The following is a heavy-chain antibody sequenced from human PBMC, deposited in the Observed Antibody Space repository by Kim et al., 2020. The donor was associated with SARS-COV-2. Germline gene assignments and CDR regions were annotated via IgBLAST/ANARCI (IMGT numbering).Heavy chain of an antibody. V-gene: IGHV1-2*06. Sequence: ASVKVSCKASGYTFTGYYMHWVRQAPGQRLEWMGRINPNSGGTNYAQKFQGRVTMTRDTSISTAYMELSRLRSDDTAVYYCARERAVAGKSPYWFDPWGQGTLVTVSS. CDR3: ARERAVAGKSPYWFDP. D-gene: IGHD6-19*01. CDR1: GYTFTGYY. CDR2: INPNSGGT. J-gene: IGHJ5*02.